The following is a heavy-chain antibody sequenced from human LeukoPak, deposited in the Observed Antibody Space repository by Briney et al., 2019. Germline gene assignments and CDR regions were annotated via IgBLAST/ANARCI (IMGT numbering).Heavy chain of an antibody. CDR1: GFTFSSYG. D-gene: IGHD3-3*01. J-gene: IGHJ3*02. CDR3: AREIGVVMDHDAFDI. CDR2: IRYDGSNK. V-gene: IGHV3-30*02. Sequence: GGSLRLSCAASGFTFSSYGMHWVRQAPGKGLEWVAFIRYDGSNKYYADSVKGRFTISRDNSKNTLYLQMNSLRAEDTAVYYCAREIGVVMDHDAFDIWGQGTMVTVSS.